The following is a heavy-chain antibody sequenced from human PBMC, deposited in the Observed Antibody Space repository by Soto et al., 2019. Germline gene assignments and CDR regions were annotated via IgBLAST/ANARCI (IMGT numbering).Heavy chain of an antibody. Sequence: QVQLQQWGAGLLKPSETLSLTCAVYGGSFSGYYWSWIRQPPGKGLEWIGEINHSGSTNYNPSLKSRVTISVDTSKNQFSLKLSSVPAADTAVYYCARGRKRITMVRGVITHTVTPDFDYWGQGTLVTVSS. J-gene: IGHJ4*02. V-gene: IGHV4-34*01. D-gene: IGHD3-10*01. CDR3: ARGRKRITMVRGVITHTVTPDFDY. CDR2: INHSGST. CDR1: GGSFSGYY.